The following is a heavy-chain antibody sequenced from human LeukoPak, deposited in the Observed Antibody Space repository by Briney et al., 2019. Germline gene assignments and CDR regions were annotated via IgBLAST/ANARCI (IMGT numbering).Heavy chain of an antibody. D-gene: IGHD3-10*01. J-gene: IGHJ6*02. CDR1: GYNFASYW. V-gene: IGHV5-51*01. CDR3: VRSPQFYGSGKGMDV. Sequence: GESLKISCKASGYNFASYWIGWVRQMPGKGLEWMGIIYPGDSDIAYSPSFQGQVTISADKSISTAYLQWSSLKASDTAMYYCVRSPQFYGSGKGMDVWGQGTTVTVSS. CDR2: IYPGDSDI.